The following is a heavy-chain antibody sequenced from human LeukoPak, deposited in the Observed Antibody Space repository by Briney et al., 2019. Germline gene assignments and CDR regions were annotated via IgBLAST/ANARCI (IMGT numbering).Heavy chain of an antibody. CDR2: ISSSGNTI. CDR1: GFTFSDYY. Sequence: GGSLRLSSAASGFTFSDYYMSWIRQAPGKGLEWVSYISSSGNTIYYADSVKGRFTISRDNARNSLHLQMNSLRADDTAVYYCAKNRGATAGTFDYWGPGTLVTVSS. J-gene: IGHJ4*02. V-gene: IGHV3-11*01. CDR3: AKNRGATAGTFDY. D-gene: IGHD2/OR15-2a*01.